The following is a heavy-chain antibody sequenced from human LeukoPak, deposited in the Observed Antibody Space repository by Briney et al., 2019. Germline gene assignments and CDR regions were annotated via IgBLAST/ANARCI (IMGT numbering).Heavy chain of an antibody. J-gene: IGHJ4*02. V-gene: IGHV1-69*05. CDR1: GFTFSSYA. CDR2: IIPIFGTA. CDR3: ASTANGPFDY. Sequence: GGSLRLSCAASGFTFSSYAISWVRQAPGQGLEWMGGIIPIFGTANYAQKFQGRVTITTDESTSTAYMELSSLRSEDTAVYYCASTANGPFDYWGQGTLVTVSS. D-gene: IGHD4-11*01.